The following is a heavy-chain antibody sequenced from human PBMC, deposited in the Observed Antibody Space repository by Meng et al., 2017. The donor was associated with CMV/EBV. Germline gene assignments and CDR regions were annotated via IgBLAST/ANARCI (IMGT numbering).Heavy chain of an antibody. Sequence: QVLLRPSGQGLVKPSETLSPTCRVFGVSIRTHFSRWVQQTPGKGLEWIASIHYTGRADYSPSLKSRLTISVDTSDSQLSLKLSSVTPADTAMYYCAERGGGYWGQGILVTVSS. CDR3: AERGGGY. V-gene: IGHV4-59*11. D-gene: IGHD1-1*01. CDR1: GVSIRTHF. J-gene: IGHJ4*02. CDR2: IHYTGRA.